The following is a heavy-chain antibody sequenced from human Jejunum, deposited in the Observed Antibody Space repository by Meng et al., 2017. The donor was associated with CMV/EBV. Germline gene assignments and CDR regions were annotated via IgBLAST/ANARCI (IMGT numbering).Heavy chain of an antibody. CDR2: NYFSGST. CDR3: ARHQNGGTYPLDY. D-gene: IGHD3-16*02. V-gene: IGHV4-59*08. J-gene: IGHJ4*02. CDR1: GGSISTYY. Sequence: QLQLQESDPGLVKPSQTLSLTCAFSGGSISTYYWSWNRQPPGKGLEWIWNNYFSGSTNYTPSLASRVTISVDSSKNQFSLKLSSVTAADTAVYYCARHQNGGTYPLDYWGQGTLVTVSS.